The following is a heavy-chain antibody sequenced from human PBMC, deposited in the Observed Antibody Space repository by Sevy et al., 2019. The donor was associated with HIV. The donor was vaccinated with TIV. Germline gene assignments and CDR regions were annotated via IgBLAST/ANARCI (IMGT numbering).Heavy chain of an antibody. Sequence: GGSLRLSCAASGFTFSSYAMHWVRQAPGKGLEWVAVISYDGSNKYYADSVKGRFTISRDNSENTLYLQMNSLRAEDTAVYYCARGLGYYDSSGYYHLEFPFDYWGQGTLVTVSS. J-gene: IGHJ4*02. D-gene: IGHD3-22*01. CDR2: ISYDGSNK. CDR1: GFTFSSYA. V-gene: IGHV3-30-3*01. CDR3: ARGLGYYDSSGYYHLEFPFDY.